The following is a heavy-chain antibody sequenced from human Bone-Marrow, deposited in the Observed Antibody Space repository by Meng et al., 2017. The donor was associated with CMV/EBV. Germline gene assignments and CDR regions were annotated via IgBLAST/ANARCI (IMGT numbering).Heavy chain of an antibody. J-gene: IGHJ3*02. CDR2: IYYSGST. CDR3: ARDGGWGKGAFDI. Sequence: GSLRLSCTVSGGSISSGGYYWSWIRQPPGKGLEWIGYIYYSGSTNYNPSLKSRVTISVDTSKNQFSLKLSSVTAADTAVYYCARDGGWGKGAFDIWGQGTMVTVSS. CDR1: GGSISSGGYY. D-gene: IGHD3-16*01. V-gene: IGHV4-61*08.